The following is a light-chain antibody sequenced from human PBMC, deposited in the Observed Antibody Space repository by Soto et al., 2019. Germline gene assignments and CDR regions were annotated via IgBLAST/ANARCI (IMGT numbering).Light chain of an antibody. V-gene: IGKV1-39*01. CDR3: QQSYNTPRT. CDR1: QSIGSY. J-gene: IGKJ2*02. CDR2: AAS. Sequence: DILMTQSPSSLSASVGDRVTITCRASQSIGSYVNWYQQKPGKAPKLLIYAASTLQSGVPSRFTGSGSRTDFTLTISRPQPEDFATYYCQQSYNTPRTFGQGTKLETK.